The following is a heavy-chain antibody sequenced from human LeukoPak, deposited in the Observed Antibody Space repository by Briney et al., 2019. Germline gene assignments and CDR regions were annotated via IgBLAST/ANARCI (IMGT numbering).Heavy chain of an antibody. J-gene: IGHJ4*02. CDR1: GYTFTSYV. CDR3: ARGLNRWIAAANY. V-gene: IGHV1-8*01. Sequence: GASVKVSCKASGYTFTSYVINWVRQATGQGLEWMGWMNPNSGNTGYAQKFQGRVTMTRNTSISTAYMELSSLRSEDTAVYYCARGLNRWIAAANYWGQGTLVTVSS. CDR2: MNPNSGNT. D-gene: IGHD6-13*01.